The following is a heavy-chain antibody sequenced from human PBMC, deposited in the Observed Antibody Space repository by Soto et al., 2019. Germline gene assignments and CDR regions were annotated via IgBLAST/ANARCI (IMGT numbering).Heavy chain of an antibody. J-gene: IGHJ3*01. D-gene: IGHD6-13*01. V-gene: IGHV1-18*01. CDR3: ARGRGVVIPAGTPDAFDV. Sequence: SVKGSCKASGYTFNKYCFNWGRQAPVQGLEWMGRISAFNDYTNLAQKFQGRITLTTDASTNTAYMELQILRSDDTAMYYCARGRGVVIPAGTPDAFDVWGQGTMVTVSS. CDR1: GYTFNKYC. CDR2: ISAFNDYT.